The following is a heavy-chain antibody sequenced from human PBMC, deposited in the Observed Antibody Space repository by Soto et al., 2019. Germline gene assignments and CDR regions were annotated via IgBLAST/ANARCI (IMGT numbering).Heavy chain of an antibody. Sequence: PGESLKISCKGSGYSFTSYWIGWVRQMPGKGLEWMGIIYPGDSDTRYSPSFQGQVTISADKSISTAYLQWSSLKASDTAMYYCARLGEQWLPHLYYYYGMDVWGQGTTVTVSS. CDR3: ARLGEQWLPHLYYYYGMDV. CDR1: GYSFTSYW. J-gene: IGHJ6*02. D-gene: IGHD6-19*01. CDR2: IYPGDSDT. V-gene: IGHV5-51*01.